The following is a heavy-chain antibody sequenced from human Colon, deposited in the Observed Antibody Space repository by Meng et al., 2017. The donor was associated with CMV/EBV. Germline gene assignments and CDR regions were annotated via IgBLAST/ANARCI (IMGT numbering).Heavy chain of an antibody. CDR1: GGTSSSYA. CDR2: IIPIVDKV. CDR3: ARDDDDDFWTGYYRH. Sequence: SVKVSCKASGGTSSSYAIHWVRQAPGQGLEWMGRIIPIVDKVDYAQKFQGRVTLSADKSTGTVYMELSSLRSEDTAFYYCARDDDDDFWTGYYRHWGQGTLVTVSS. J-gene: IGHJ4*02. D-gene: IGHD3/OR15-3a*01. V-gene: IGHV1-69*04.